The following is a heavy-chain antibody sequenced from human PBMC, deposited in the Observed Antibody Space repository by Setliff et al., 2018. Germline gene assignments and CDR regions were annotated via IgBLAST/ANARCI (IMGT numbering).Heavy chain of an antibody. D-gene: IGHD3-3*01. CDR1: GDSISSGSYY. CDR2: FHTGGST. Sequence: PSETLSLTCTVSGDSISSGSYYWTWIRQPAGKGLEWIGHFHTGGSTNYNRSLRSRVSTSVDTSKNQFSLKLSSVTAADTAVYYCARRETYYNFWSGYYAYWGQGTLVTVSS. CDR3: ARRETYYNFWSGYYAY. V-gene: IGHV4-61*09. J-gene: IGHJ4*02.